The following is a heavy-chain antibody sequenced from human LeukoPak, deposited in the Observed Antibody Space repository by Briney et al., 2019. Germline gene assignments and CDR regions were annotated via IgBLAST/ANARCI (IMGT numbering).Heavy chain of an antibody. CDR3: AREEFQWLGHYWYFDL. V-gene: IGHV1-69*13. CDR2: IIPIFGTA. CDR1: GGTFSSYA. Sequence: ASVKVSCKASGGTFSSYAISWVRQAPGQGLEWMGGIIPIFGTANYAQKFQGRVTITADESTSTAYMELSSLRSEDTAVYYCAREEFQWLGHYWYFDLWGRGTLVTVSS. J-gene: IGHJ2*01. D-gene: IGHD6-19*01.